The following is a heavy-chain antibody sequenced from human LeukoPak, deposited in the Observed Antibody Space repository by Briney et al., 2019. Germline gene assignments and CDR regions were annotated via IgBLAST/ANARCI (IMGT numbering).Heavy chain of an antibody. V-gene: IGHV3-11*04. CDR3: TRDFKYSSDY. D-gene: IGHD6-6*01. Sequence: PGGSLRLSCAASGLTFSDYHMSWIRQAPGKGLEWVSHISDNGRTKYYANSVKGRFTISRDNAKNTVYLQMNSLRVEDTAVYYCTRDFKYSSDYWGQGTLVTVSS. CDR2: ISDNGRTK. J-gene: IGHJ4*02. CDR1: GLTFSDYH.